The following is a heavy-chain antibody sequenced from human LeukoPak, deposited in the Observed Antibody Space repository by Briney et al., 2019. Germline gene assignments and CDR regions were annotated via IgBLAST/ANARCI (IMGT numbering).Heavy chain of an antibody. CDR2: IYYSGST. D-gene: IGHD3-9*01. CDR3: ARQLRSVGYDILTGYPAAGNWFDP. V-gene: IGHV4-39*01. Sequence: YPAETLSLTCAVSGGSISSNGYYWGWIRQPPGKGLEWIGSIYYSGSTYYNPSLKSRVTISVDTSKNQFSLKLSSVTAADTAVYYCARQLRSVGYDILTGYPAAGNWFDPWGQGTLVTVSS. J-gene: IGHJ5*02. CDR1: GGSISSNGYY.